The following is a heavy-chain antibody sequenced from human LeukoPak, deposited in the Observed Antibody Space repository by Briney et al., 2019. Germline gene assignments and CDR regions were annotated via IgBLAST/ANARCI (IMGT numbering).Heavy chain of an antibody. D-gene: IGHD6-19*01. J-gene: IGHJ4*02. CDR1: GGSFSGYY. CDR2: INHSGST. CDR3: AGQYSSGWYKKPFDY. Sequence: SETLSLTCAVYGGSFSGYYWSWIRQPPGKGLEGIGEINHSGSTNYNPSLKSRVTISVDTSKNQFSLKLSSVTAADTAVYYCAGQYSSGWYKKPFDYWGQGTLVTVSS. V-gene: IGHV4-34*01.